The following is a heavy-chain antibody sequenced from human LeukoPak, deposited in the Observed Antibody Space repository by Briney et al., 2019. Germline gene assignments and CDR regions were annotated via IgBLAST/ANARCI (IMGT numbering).Heavy chain of an antibody. CDR2: INPNSGGT. Sequence: ASVKVSCKASGYTFTGYYMHWVRQAPGQGPEWMGWINPNSGGTKYAQKFQGRVTMTSDTSISTAYMELSRLRSDDTAVYYCARGSLELGYCSGGSCYSYDWFDPWGQGTLVTVSS. V-gene: IGHV1-2*02. CDR1: GYTFTGYY. CDR3: ARGSLELGYCSGGSCYSYDWFDP. J-gene: IGHJ5*02. D-gene: IGHD2-15*01.